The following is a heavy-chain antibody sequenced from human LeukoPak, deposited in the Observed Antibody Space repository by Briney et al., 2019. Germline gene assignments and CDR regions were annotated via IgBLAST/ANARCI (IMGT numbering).Heavy chain of an antibody. CDR2: NYQSGDA. CDR3: VRKNYDILA. D-gene: IGHD3-9*01. J-gene: IGHJ5*02. V-gene: IGHV4-39*01. Sequence: PSETLSLTCSVFGGSISSRGYQWSWPRPHPGKGMGWIGSNYQSGDAYYTPSITGRVTISVHPSNNQFSLKLSSVTAADTAVYYCVRKNYDILAWGQGTLVTVSS. CDR1: GGSISSRGYQ.